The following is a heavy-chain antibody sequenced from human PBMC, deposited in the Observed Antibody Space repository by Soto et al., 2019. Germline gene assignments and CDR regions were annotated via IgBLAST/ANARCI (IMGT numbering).Heavy chain of an antibody. CDR1: GYTFTSYA. CDR2: INAGNGNT. J-gene: IGHJ6*03. CDR3: ASVATWDYYYYMDV. V-gene: IGHV1-3*01. D-gene: IGHD5-12*01. Sequence: QVPLVQSGAEVKKPGASVKVSCKASGYTFTSYAMHWVRQAPGQRLEWMGWINAGNGNTKHSQKFQGRVTITRDTSASTAYMELSSLRSEDTAVYYCASVATWDYYYYMDVWGKGTTVTVSS.